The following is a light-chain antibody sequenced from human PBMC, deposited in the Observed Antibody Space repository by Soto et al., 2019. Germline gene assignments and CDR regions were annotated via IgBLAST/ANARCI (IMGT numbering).Light chain of an antibody. Sequence: DIVLTQSPGTLSLSPGERATLSCRASQSVTSNYLAWYQQKPAQAPRLLIYGASTRATGIPDRFSGSGSGTDFTLTISRLEPEDFAVYHCQQYGDSPLTFGQGTKLEIK. CDR2: GAS. CDR1: QSVTSNY. CDR3: QQYGDSPLT. V-gene: IGKV3-20*01. J-gene: IGKJ2*01.